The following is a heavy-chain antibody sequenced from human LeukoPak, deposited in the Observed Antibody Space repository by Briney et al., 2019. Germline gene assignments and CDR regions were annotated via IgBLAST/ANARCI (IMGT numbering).Heavy chain of an antibody. CDR2: IIPILDTA. CDR1: GDTFSSYA. V-gene: IGHV1-69*13. CDR3: AMGWYYYYYGMDV. D-gene: IGHD6-19*01. Sequence: GASVKVSCKASGDTFSSYAISWVRQAPGQGLEWMGGIIPILDTATYAQKFQGRVTITADESTSTAYMELSSLRSEDTAVYYCAMGWYYYYYGMDVWGQGTTVTVSS. J-gene: IGHJ6*02.